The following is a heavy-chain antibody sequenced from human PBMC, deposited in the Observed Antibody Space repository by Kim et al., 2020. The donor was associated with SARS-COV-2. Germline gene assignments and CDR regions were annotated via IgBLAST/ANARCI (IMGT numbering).Heavy chain of an antibody. D-gene: IGHD3-3*01. CDR2: ISGSGGST. J-gene: IGHJ3*02. CDR3: AKDVAHYYDFWSGYPTSDAFDI. Sequence: GGSLRLSCAASGFTFSSYAMSWVRQAPGKGLEWVSAISGSGGSTYYADSVKGRFTISRDNSKNTLYLQMNSLRAEDTAVYYCAKDVAHYYDFWSGYPTSDAFDIWGQGTMVTVSS. CDR1: GFTFSSYA. V-gene: IGHV3-23*01.